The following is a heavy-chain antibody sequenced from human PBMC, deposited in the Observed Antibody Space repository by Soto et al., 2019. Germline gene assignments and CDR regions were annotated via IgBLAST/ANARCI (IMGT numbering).Heavy chain of an antibody. CDR1: GHTLINYY. CDR2: IDPSGNGT. CDR3: AINYYDSSAYLY. J-gene: IGHJ4*02. Sequence: QVQLVQSGAEVKKPGASVKVSCKASGHTLINYYMHWVRQAPGQGLDWLGKIDPSGNGTSYAERFQGRITLTSDTSTNTVYVELSSLRSEDTAIDYCAINYYDSSAYLYWGQGTLVTVSS. D-gene: IGHD3-22*01. V-gene: IGHV1-46*01.